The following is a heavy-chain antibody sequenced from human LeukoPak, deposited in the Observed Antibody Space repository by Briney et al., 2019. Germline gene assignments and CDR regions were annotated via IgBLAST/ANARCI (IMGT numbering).Heavy chain of an antibody. CDR3: ARGEYSSSWDDYYYGMDV. Sequence: GGSLRLSCAASGFTFSSYAMSWVRQAPGKGLEWVSAISGSGGSTYYADSVKGRFTISRDNSKNTLYLQMNSLRAEDTAVYYCARGEYSSSWDDYYYGMDVWGQGTTVTVSS. J-gene: IGHJ6*02. CDR2: ISGSGGST. V-gene: IGHV3-23*01. CDR1: GFTFSSYA. D-gene: IGHD6-13*01.